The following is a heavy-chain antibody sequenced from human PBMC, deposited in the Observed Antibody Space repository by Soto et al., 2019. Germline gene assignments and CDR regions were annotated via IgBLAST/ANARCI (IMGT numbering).Heavy chain of an antibody. D-gene: IGHD3-3*01. Sequence: QVQLVQSGAEVKKPGASVKVSCKASGYTFTNHDVIWVRQAPGQGLEWMGWMNPNSGYTVYEQKFKGRVTMTRNTSIITPYVELSSLRFDDTAVYSCARNVGGLGSWGHGTLVTVSS. CDR2: MNPNSGYT. J-gene: IGHJ5*01. V-gene: IGHV1-8*01. CDR1: GYTFTNHD. CDR3: ARNVGGLGS.